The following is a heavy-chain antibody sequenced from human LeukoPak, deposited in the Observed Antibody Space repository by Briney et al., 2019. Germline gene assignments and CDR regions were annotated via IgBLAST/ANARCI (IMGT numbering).Heavy chain of an antibody. D-gene: IGHD4-17*01. J-gene: IGHJ5*01. CDR1: GYTFTGYY. V-gene: IGHV1-2*06. CDR2: INPNSGGT. CDR3: ARDQEDDYGDYWFDS. Sequence: GASVKVSCKASGYTFTGYYMHWVRQAPGQGLEWMGRINPNSGGTNYAQKFQGRVTMTRDTSISTAYMELSRLRSDDTAVYYCARDQEDDYGDYWFDSWGQGTLVTVSS.